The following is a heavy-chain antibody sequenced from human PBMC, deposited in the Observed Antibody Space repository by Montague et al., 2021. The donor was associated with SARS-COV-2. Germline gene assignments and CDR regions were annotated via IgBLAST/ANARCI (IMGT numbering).Heavy chain of an antibody. D-gene: IGHD3-3*01. J-gene: IGHJ4*02. Sequence: LRLSCAVYGGSLSGHSWSWVRQAPEKGLEWIGDIGHTGSFKYNPSLKSRVTMSIDAAKNQFSLKMTSVTAADTSIYYCARGGTERSTTFGVVFFPLLDSWGQGTLVTVSS. CDR3: ARGGTERSTTFGVVFFPLLDS. CDR2: IGHTGSF. CDR1: GGSLSGHS. V-gene: IGHV4-34*01.